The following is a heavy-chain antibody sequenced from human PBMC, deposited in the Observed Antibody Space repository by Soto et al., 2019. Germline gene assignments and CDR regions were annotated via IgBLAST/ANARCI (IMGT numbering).Heavy chain of an antibody. CDR2: INAGNGNT. CDR3: ARGGAIFGVVIILDYYYGMDV. J-gene: IGHJ6*02. Sequence: ASVKVSCKASGYTFTSYAMHWVRQAPGQRLEWMGWINAGNGNTGYAQKFQGRVTMTRNTSISTAYMELSSLRSEDTAVYYCARGGAIFGVVIILDYYYGMDVWGQGTTVTVSS. D-gene: IGHD3-3*01. V-gene: IGHV1-3*01. CDR1: GYTFTSYA.